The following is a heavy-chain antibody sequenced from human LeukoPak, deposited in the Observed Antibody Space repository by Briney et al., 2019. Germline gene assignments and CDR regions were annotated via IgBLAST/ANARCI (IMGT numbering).Heavy chain of an antibody. V-gene: IGHV4-4*07. D-gene: IGHD2-15*01. CDR1: GGSISSYS. CDR2: IYTSGST. J-gene: IGHJ3*02. CDR3: AREVPSRYCSGGSCYSPNDAFDI. Sequence: SETLSLTCTVSGGSISSYSWNWIRQPAGKGLEWIGRIYTSGSTNYNPSLKSRVTMSVDTSKNQFSLKLSSVTAADTAVYYCAREVPSRYCSGGSCYSPNDAFDIWGQGTMVTVSS.